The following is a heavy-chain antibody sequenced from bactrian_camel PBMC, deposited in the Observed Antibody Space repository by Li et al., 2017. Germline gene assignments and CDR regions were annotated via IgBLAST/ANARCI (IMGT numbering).Heavy chain of an antibody. J-gene: IGHJ4*01. D-gene: IGHD2*01. Sequence: HVQLVESGGGLVQAGGSLTLTCVASGYTYNHYCMGWFRLAPGKAREGVAAIDADGTTTYADSVKGRFTISLDNGKNTLYLQMDSLKPEDTAVYYCAAGRYSGGYYNTPPEGRTYEYKYWGQGTQVTVS. CDR2: IDADGTT. CDR3: AAGRYSGGYYNTPPEGRTYEYKY. V-gene: IGHV3S26*01. CDR1: GYTYNHYC.